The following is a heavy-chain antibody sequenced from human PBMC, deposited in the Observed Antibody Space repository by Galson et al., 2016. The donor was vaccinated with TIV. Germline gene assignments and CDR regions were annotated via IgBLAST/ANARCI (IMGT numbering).Heavy chain of an antibody. V-gene: IGHV4-31*03. J-gene: IGHJ1*01. CDR2: IYYSGST. CDR3: ARWADSGSYYDYFQD. CDR1: GGSISNGGYF. Sequence: TLSLTCNVSGGSISNGGYFWSWIRLHPGKGLEWIGNIYYSGSTYYNPSLQSRVTITVDTSQNQFSLILRSVTAADTAVYYCARWADSGSYYDYFQDWGQGTLVTVSS. D-gene: IGHD1-26*01.